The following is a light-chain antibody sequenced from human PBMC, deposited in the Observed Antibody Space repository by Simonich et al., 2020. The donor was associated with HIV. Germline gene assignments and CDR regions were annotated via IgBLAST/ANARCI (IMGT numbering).Light chain of an antibody. V-gene: IGLV1-47*01. CDR2: RNN. Sequence: QSVLTQPPSASETPGQRVTISCSGSSSNIGSNYVYWYLQLPGTAPKLLIDRNNQRPAGVPDRFSGSKSGTSASRAISGLRSEDEADYYCATWDDSLSGPVFGGGTKLTVL. J-gene: IGLJ3*02. CDR1: SSNIGSNY. CDR3: ATWDDSLSGPV.